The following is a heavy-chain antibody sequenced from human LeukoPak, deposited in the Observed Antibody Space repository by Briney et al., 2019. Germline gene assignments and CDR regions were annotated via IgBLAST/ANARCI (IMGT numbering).Heavy chain of an antibody. CDR3: AKEGRWLATDAFDI. V-gene: IGHV3-43*02. J-gene: IGHJ3*02. CDR2: ISGDGGST. D-gene: IGHD6-19*01. CDR1: GFTFDDYA. Sequence: PGGSLRLSCAASGFTFDDYAMHWVRQAPGKGLEWVSLISGDGGSTYYADSVKGRFTISRDNSKNSLYLQMNSLRTEVTALYYCAKEGRWLATDAFDIWGQGTMVTVSS.